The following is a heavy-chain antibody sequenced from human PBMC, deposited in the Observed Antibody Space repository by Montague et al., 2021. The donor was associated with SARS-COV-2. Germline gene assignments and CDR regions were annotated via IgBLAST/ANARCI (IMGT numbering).Heavy chain of an antibody. CDR1: GGSVRSGLYY. V-gene: IGHV4-61*01. Sequence: SETLSLTCTVSGGSVRSGLYYWTWIRQPPGKGLEWIGYVYYSGTANHNPSLKSRLTLTVDTSKNQFSLKLSSVTAADTAFYYGARERLDCCGTGCYTNGLDVWGQGTMVTVSS. CDR2: VYYSGTA. J-gene: IGHJ6*02. D-gene: IGHD2-2*02. CDR3: ARERLDCCGTGCYTNGLDV.